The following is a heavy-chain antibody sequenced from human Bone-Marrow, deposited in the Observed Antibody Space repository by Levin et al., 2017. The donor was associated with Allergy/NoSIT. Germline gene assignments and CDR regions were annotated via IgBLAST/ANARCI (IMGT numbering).Heavy chain of an antibody. Sequence: QAGGSLRLSCAASGFTFSNYGIHWFRQAPGKGLEWVALISYDGTIKYYADSVKGRFTISRDNSKNTLYVQMNSLRTEDTAIYYCAKTAGYGDTLDAFDIWGQGTMVTVSS. J-gene: IGHJ3*02. CDR2: ISYDGTIK. CDR3: AKTAGYGDTLDAFDI. CDR1: GFTFSNYG. V-gene: IGHV3-30*18. D-gene: IGHD4-17*01.